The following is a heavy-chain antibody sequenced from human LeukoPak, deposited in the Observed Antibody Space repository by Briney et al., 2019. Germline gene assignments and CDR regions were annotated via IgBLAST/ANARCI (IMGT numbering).Heavy chain of an antibody. J-gene: IGHJ1*01. V-gene: IGHV3-74*01. CDR3: ARAPSEIGGYYPEYFRH. CDR2: IKSDGST. Sequence: PGGSLRLSCAASGFIFSSYAMSWVRQAPGKGLVWVSRIKSDGSTRYADSVKGRFTISRDNAKNTVSLQMTSLRAEDTGVYYCARAPSEIGGYYPEYFRHWGQGTLVIVSS. D-gene: IGHD3-22*01. CDR1: GFIFSSYA.